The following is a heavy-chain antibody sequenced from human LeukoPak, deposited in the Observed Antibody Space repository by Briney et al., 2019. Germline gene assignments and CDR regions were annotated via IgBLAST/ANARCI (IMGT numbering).Heavy chain of an antibody. J-gene: IGHJ4*02. CDR3: ATPQDPYYFDY. Sequence: GGSLRLSCAASGFTFSSYAISWFRQAPGKGLKWVSAISGSGGSTYYADSVKGRFTISRDNSKNTLYLQMNSLRAEDTAVYYCATPQDPYYFDYWGQGTLVTVSS. CDR1: GFTFSSYA. CDR2: ISGSGGST. V-gene: IGHV3-23*01. D-gene: IGHD2-15*01.